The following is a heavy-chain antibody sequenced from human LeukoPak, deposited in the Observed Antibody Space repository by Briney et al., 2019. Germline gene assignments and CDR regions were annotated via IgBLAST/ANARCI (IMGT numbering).Heavy chain of an antibody. CDR3: AKVSGGGLYYDGMDV. J-gene: IGHJ6*02. CDR2: ISGSGGTT. Sequence: GGSLRLSCAASGFTFSTYGMSWVRQAPGKGLEWVSVISGSGGTTYYADSVKGRFTISRDSSKNTLYLQMNSLRAEDTAVYYCAKVSGGGLYYDGMDVWGQGTTVTVSS. CDR1: GFTFSTYG. D-gene: IGHD1-14*01. V-gene: IGHV3-23*01.